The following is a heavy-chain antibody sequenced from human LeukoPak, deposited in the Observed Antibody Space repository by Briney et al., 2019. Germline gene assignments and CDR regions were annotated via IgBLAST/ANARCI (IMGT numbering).Heavy chain of an antibody. V-gene: IGHV3-11*01. J-gene: IGHJ4*02. CDR2: ISRGGNII. CDR1: GFSFSDHH. CDR3: ARYVLLMDY. Sequence: PGGSLGLSCAASGFSFSDHHMSWVRQVPGKGLEWLAYISRGGNIIVYADSVKGRFTISRDNAKQSVYLEMKSLRPEDTAVYYCARYVLLMDYWGQGTLVTVSS. D-gene: IGHD3-16*01.